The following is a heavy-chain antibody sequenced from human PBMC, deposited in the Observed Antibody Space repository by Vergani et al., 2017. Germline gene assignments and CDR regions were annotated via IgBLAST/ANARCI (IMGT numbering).Heavy chain of an antibody. V-gene: IGHV3-73*02. J-gene: IGHJ4*02. CDR1: GFTFSGSA. CDR2: IRSKANDYAT. Sequence: EELLVQSGGGLVQPGGSLNLSCVASGFTFSGSAIHWVRQSSGKGLEWLGRIRSKANDYATEYSVSVRGRFTISRDDSTYTAYLQMQNLRLDDTAVYYCTSGGLYMGPTQRYSDYWGQGSLVTVSS. D-gene: IGHD2/OR15-2a*01. CDR3: TSGGLYMGPTQRYSDY.